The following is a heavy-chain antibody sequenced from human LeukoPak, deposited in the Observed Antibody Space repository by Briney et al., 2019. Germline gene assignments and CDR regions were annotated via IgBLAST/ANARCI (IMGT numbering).Heavy chain of an antibody. J-gene: IGHJ4*02. D-gene: IGHD3-22*01. CDR2: IYSGTNT. V-gene: IGHV3-66*02. CDR3: PRAGLDSSGQHPHDY. CDR1: GVTVRSNY. Sequence: QAGGSLRLSCAASGVTVRSNYMSWVRQSPGKGLEWVAVIYSGTNTYYADAVKGRFTISRASSNNTLYLQMNSLRAEDTAVYYCPRAGLDSSGQHPHDYWGQGALVTVSS.